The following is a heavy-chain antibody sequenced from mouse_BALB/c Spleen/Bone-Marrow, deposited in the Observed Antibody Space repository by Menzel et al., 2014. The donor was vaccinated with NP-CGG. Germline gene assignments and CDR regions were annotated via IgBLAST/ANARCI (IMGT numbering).Heavy chain of an antibody. V-gene: IGHV1-87*01. CDR3: ARDGNYPAWFAY. J-gene: IGHJ3*01. Sequence: VKLMESGAELARPGASVKLSCKASGYTFTSYWMQWVKQRPGQGLEWIGAIYPGDGDTRYTQKFKGKATLTADKSSSTAYMQLSSLAAEDSAVYYCARDGNYPAWFAYWGQGTLVTVPA. D-gene: IGHD2-1*01. CDR1: GYTFTSYW. CDR2: IYPGDGDT.